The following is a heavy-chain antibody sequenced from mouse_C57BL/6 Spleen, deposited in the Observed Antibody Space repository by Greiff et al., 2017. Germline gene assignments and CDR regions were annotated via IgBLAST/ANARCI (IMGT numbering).Heavy chain of an antibody. D-gene: IGHD1-1*01. V-gene: IGHV1-50*01. CDR3: ASRGYGSSYDYYAMDY. CDR1: GYTFTSYW. CDR2: IDPSDSYT. J-gene: IGHJ4*01. Sequence: VQLQQPGAELVKPGASVKLSCKASGYTFTSYWMQWVKQRPGQGLEWIGEIDPSDSYTNYHQKFKGKATLTVDTSSSTAYMQLSRLTSVDSAVYYCASRGYGSSYDYYAMDYWGQGTSVTVSS.